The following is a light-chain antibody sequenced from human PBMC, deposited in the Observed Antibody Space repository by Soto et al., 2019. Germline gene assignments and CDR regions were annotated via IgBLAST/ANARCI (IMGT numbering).Light chain of an antibody. CDR1: QDISSY. J-gene: IGKJ4*01. CDR2: AAS. Sequence: DIQMTQSPSSLSASVGDRVTITCRASQDISSYLNWYQQKPGKAPKLLIYAASSLERGVPSRFSGSGSGTDFTLTISSLQQAEYATYYCHQRYDTLPRAFGGGTKVDIK. V-gene: IGKV1-39*01. CDR3: HQRYDTLPRA.